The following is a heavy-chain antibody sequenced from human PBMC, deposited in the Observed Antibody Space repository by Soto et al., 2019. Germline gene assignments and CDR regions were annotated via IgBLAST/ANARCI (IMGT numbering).Heavy chain of an antibody. D-gene: IGHD2-15*01. J-gene: IGHJ4*02. CDR3: ARFPGYCSGGSRHEAFAY. CDR1: GYSFTSYW. Sequence: GESLKISCKGSGYSFTSYWIGWVRQMPGKGLEWMGIIYPGDSDTRYSPSFQGQVTISADKSISTAYLQWSSLKASDTAMYYCARFPGYCSGGSRHEAFAYWGQGTLVPVSS. V-gene: IGHV5-51*01. CDR2: IYPGDSDT.